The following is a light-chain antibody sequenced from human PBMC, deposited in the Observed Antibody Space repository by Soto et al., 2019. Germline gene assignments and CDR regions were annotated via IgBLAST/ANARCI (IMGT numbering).Light chain of an antibody. CDR3: QQRSNWPPVWT. CDR1: QSVSSY. Sequence: EIVLTQHPDPLSLSPAERATLSCMASQSVSSYLAWYQQKPGQAPRLLIYDASNRATGIPARFSGSGSGTDFTLTFSSLEPEDFAVYYCQQRSNWPPVWTFGQGPKVESK. CDR2: DAS. V-gene: IGKV3-11*01. J-gene: IGKJ1*01.